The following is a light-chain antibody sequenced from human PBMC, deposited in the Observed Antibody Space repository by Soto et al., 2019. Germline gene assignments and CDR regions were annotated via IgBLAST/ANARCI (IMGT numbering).Light chain of an antibody. CDR3: QSYDSSLSGVV. CDR1: SSNIGAGYV. CDR2: VNS. J-gene: IGLJ2*01. Sequence: QSVLTQPPSVSGAPGQRVTISCTGSSSNIGAGYVVHWYQLLPGTAPKLLIYVNSNRPSGVPDRFSGSKSGTSASLAITGLQAEDEADYYCQSYDSSLSGVVFGGGTKLTVL. V-gene: IGLV1-40*01.